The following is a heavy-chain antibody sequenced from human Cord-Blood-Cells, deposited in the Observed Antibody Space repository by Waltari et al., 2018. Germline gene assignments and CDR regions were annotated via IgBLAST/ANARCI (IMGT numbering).Heavy chain of an antibody. CDR1: GYSISSGYY. CDR2: IYQSGST. CDR3: ARTSGRSDY. V-gene: IGHV4-38-2*01. Sequence: QVQLQESGPGLVKPSETLSLTCAVSGYSISSGYYWGWIRQPPGKGLEWIGSIYQSGSTYYNPSLKSRVTISVDTSKNQCSLKLSSVTAADTAVYYCARTSGRSDYWGQGTLVTVSS. D-gene: IGHD1-26*01. J-gene: IGHJ4*02.